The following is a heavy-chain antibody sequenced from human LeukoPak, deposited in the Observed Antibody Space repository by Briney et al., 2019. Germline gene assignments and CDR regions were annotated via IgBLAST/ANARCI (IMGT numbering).Heavy chain of an antibody. Sequence: GGSLRLSCAASGFTFRNYGMHWVRQAPGKGLEWVAVIWYDGSNKYYTDSVKGRFTISRDNSKNTLYLQMNSLRADDTAVYYRATARVVGSSWYLDYWGQGTLVTVSS. J-gene: IGHJ4*02. CDR1: GFTFRNYG. CDR2: IWYDGSNK. D-gene: IGHD6-13*01. V-gene: IGHV3-33*01. CDR3: ATARVVGSSWYLDY.